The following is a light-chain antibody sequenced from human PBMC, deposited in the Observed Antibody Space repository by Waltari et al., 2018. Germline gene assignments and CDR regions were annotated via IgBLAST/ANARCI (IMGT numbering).Light chain of an antibody. Sequence: DVQMTQSPSTLSASVGDRVTITCRASQSVSVWLAWYQQKPGKAPKLLISGASSLESGVPSRFSGSGSGTEFTLTISGLQPEDFATYYCQQYNTYLTFGQGTKVEIK. J-gene: IGKJ1*01. CDR3: QQYNTYLT. CDR1: QSVSVW. V-gene: IGKV1-5*03. CDR2: GAS.